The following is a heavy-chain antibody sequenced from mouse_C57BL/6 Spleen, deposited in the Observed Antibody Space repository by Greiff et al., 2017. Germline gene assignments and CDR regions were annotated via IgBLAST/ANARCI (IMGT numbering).Heavy chain of an antibody. CDR1: GYTFTSYW. D-gene: IGHD2-3*01. J-gene: IGHJ3*01. V-gene: IGHV1-64*01. CDR3: ARYDGYPAWFAY. CDR2: IHPNSGST. Sequence: QVQLQQPGAELVKPGASVKLSCKASGYTFTSYWMHWVKQRPGQGLEWIGMIHPNSGSTNYNEKFKSKATLTVDKSSSTAYMQLSSLTSEDSAVYDCARYDGYPAWFAYWGQGTLVTVSA.